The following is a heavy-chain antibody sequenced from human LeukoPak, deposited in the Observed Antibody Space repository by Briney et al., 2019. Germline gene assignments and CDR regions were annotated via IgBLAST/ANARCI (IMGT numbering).Heavy chain of an antibody. V-gene: IGHV4-34*01. D-gene: IGHD2-2*01. CDR1: GGSFSGYY. CDR3: ASRVPAARNNWFDP. J-gene: IGHJ5*02. Sequence: SETLSLTCAVYGGSFSGYYWSWIRQPPGKGLEWIGEINHSGSTNYNPSLKSRVTISVATSQNQFSLKLSSVTAADTAVYYCASRVPAARNNWFDPWGQGTLVTVSS. CDR2: INHSGST.